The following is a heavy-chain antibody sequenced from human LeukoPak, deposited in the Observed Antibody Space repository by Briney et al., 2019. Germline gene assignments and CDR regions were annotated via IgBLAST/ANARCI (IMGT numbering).Heavy chain of an antibody. CDR1: GFTVSSNY. V-gene: IGHV3-66*01. CDR2: IYSGGST. Sequence: GGSLRLSCAASGFTVSSNYMSWVRQAPGKGLEWVSVIYSGGSTYYADSVKGRFTISRDNSKNTLYLQMNSLRAEDTAVYYCARGLESSSGKYYFDYWGQGTLATVSS. CDR3: ARGLESSSGKYYFDY. J-gene: IGHJ4*02. D-gene: IGHD6-19*01.